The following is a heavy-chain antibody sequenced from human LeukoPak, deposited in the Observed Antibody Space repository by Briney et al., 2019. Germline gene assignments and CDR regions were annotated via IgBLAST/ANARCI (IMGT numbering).Heavy chain of an antibody. V-gene: IGHV1-2*02. J-gene: IGHJ4*02. Sequence: ASVTVSCKTSEYTFTGYYLHWVRQAPGLGLEWMGGINPNTGGTKYAQKFQGRVTLTRDTSISTAFMEVTRVTSDDTAVYYCARDNRGEYYFDYWGQGTLVTVSS. CDR2: INPNTGGT. D-gene: IGHD3-10*01. CDR3: ARDNRGEYYFDY. CDR1: EYTFTGYY.